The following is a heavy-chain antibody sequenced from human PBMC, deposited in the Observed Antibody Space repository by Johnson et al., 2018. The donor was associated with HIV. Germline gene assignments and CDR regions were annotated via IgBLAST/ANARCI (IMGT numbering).Heavy chain of an antibody. D-gene: IGHD5-18*01. CDR2: IYSDGTT. V-gene: IGHV3-53*01. CDR3: ARDGRDLVTRGGFDV. J-gene: IGHJ3*01. Sequence: VQLVESGGGLIQPGGSLRLSCAASGFSVRTNYMSWVRQAPGKGLEWVSVIYSDGTTSFAQSVKGRFSISRDVSKNILYLQMNSLRAGDTAVYYCARDGRDLVTRGGFDVWGPGTVVTVSS. CDR1: GFSVRTNY.